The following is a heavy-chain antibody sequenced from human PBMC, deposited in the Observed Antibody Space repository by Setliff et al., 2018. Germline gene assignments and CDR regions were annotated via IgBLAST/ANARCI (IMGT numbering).Heavy chain of an antibody. V-gene: IGHV1-69*05. CDR2: TIPVFGTT. CDR1: GGTFSSYG. J-gene: IGHJ6*03. D-gene: IGHD5-18*01. CDR3: AREGVDTRSSTDYRYYMDV. Sequence: SVKVSCKASGGTFSSYGISWVRQAPGQGLEWMGGTIPVFGTTDYAQKFQGRVTVMTDESTSTAYMELRSLRTEDTAVYYCAREGVDTRSSTDYRYYMDVWGKGTTVTVSS.